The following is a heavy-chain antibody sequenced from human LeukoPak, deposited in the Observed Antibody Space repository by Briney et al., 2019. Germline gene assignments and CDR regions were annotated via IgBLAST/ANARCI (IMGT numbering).Heavy chain of an antibody. CDR2: IYYSGST. CDR1: GGSISSSSYY. Sequence: SETLSLTCTVSGGSISSSSYYWGWIRQPPGKGLEWIGSIYYSGSTYYNPSLKSRVTISVDTSKNQFSLKLSSVTAADTAVYYCASANYYSSGWYFDYWGQGTLVTVSS. J-gene: IGHJ4*02. CDR3: ASANYYSSGWYFDY. V-gene: IGHV4-39*01. D-gene: IGHD6-19*01.